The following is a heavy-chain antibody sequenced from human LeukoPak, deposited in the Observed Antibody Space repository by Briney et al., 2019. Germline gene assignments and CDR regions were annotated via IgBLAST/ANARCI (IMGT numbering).Heavy chain of an antibody. CDR3: ARIPRTLLYGLCYFDY. D-gene: IGHD1-26*01. Sequence: ASVKVPCKASGYTFTSYDINWVRQATGQGLEWMGWMNPNSGNTGYAQKFQGRVTITRNTSISTAYMELSSLRSEDTAVYYCARIPRTLLYGLCYFDYWGQGTLVTVSS. CDR2: MNPNSGNT. V-gene: IGHV1-8*03. CDR1: GYTFTSYD. J-gene: IGHJ4*02.